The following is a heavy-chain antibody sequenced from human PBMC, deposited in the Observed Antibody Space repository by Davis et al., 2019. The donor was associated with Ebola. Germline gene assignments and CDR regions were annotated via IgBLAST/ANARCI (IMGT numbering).Heavy chain of an antibody. CDR1: GFTFSSYS. Sequence: GESLKISCAASGFTFSSYSMNWVRQAPGKGLEWVSSISSSSSYIYYADSVKGRFTISRDNAKNSLYLQMNSLRAEDTAVYYCARVFWSGYPNQYFDYWGQGTLVTVSS. CDR2: ISSSSSYI. CDR3: ARVFWSGYPNQYFDY. J-gene: IGHJ4*02. V-gene: IGHV3-21*01. D-gene: IGHD3-3*01.